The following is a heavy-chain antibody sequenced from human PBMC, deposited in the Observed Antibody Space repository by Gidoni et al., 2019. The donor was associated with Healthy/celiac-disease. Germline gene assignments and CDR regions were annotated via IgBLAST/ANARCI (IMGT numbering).Heavy chain of an antibody. CDR2: ST. Sequence: STYYNPSLKSRVTISVDTSKNQFSLKLSSVTAADTAVYYCARQGTYYFDYWGQGTLVTVSS. J-gene: IGHJ4*02. V-gene: IGHV4-39*01. D-gene: IGHD1-1*01. CDR3: ARQGTYYFDY.